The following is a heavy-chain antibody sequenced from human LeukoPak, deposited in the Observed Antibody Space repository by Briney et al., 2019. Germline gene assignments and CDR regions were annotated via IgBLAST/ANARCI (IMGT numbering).Heavy chain of an antibody. CDR1: GGSVSSYY. CDR3: AGSIAARLDY. D-gene: IGHD6-6*01. Sequence: PSETLSLTCTVSGGSVSSYYWSWIRQPPGKGLEWIGYIYYSGSTNYNPSLESRVTISVDTSKNQFSLKLSSVTAADTAVYYCAGSIAARLDYWGQGTLVTVSS. V-gene: IGHV4-59*02. J-gene: IGHJ4*02. CDR2: IYYSGST.